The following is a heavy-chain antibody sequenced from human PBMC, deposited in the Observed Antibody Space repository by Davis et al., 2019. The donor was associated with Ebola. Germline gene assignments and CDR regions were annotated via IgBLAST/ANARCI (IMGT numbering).Heavy chain of an antibody. CDR2: INTNSGNT. CDR3: ARGREMWDYSHPFDP. J-gene: IGHJ5*02. CDR1: GYTFTSYY. Sequence: ASVKVSCKASGYTFTSYYMHWVRQAPGQGLEWMGIINTNSGNTGYAQKFQGRVTMTRNTSISTAYMELSSLRSEDTAVYYCARGREMWDYSHPFDPWGQGTLVTVSS. V-gene: IGHV1-8*02. D-gene: IGHD4-11*01.